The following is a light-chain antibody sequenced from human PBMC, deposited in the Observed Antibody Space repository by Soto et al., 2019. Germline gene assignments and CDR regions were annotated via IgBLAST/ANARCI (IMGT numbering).Light chain of an antibody. CDR3: QQYGTSLFT. CDR2: GAS. Sequence: ELVLTQSPVTLSLSPGERATLSCRASQSVSSNYLAWYQQKPGQAPRLLIYGASSRATGIPDRFSGSGSGTDFTLTISRLEPEDFAVYYCQQYGTSLFTFGPGTTVDIK. CDR1: QSVSSNY. J-gene: IGKJ3*01. V-gene: IGKV3-20*01.